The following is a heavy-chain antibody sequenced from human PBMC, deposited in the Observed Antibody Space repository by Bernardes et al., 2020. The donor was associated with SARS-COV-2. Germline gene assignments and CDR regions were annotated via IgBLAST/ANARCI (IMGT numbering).Heavy chain of an antibody. CDR1: GGTFSNYA. Sequence: SVKVSCKTYGGTFSNYATNWVRQAPGQGLEWMGRIIPIFGAANYEQKFQGRVTISADESTSTAYMELSSLRSEETAVYYCARGDAPYSDFLSGYYKESYFFDYWGQGTTVTVSS. CDR3: ARGDAPYSDFLSGYYKESYFFDY. CDR2: IIPIFGAA. V-gene: IGHV1-69*13. J-gene: IGHJ4*02. D-gene: IGHD3-3*01.